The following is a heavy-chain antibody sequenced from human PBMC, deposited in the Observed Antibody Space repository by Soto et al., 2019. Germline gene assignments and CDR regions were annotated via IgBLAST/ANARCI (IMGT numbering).Heavy chain of an antibody. CDR2: IIPILGIA. Sequence: SVKVSCKASGGTFSSYTISWVRQAPGQGLEWMGRIIPILGIANYAQKFQGRVTITADKSTSTAYMELSSLRSEDTAVYYCAREEYYDILTGYYKGGYFDYWGQGTLVTVSS. CDR3: AREEYYDILTGYYKGGYFDY. V-gene: IGHV1-69*04. D-gene: IGHD3-9*01. J-gene: IGHJ4*02. CDR1: GGTFSSYT.